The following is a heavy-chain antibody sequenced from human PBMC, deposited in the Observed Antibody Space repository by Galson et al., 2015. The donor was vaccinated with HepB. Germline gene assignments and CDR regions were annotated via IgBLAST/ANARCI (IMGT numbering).Heavy chain of an antibody. V-gene: IGHV3-23*01. CDR3: AKASVAGTRSGFDY. Sequence: SLRLSCAASGFTFSSCGMRWVRQAPGKGLEWVSSISGSGATTYYADSVKGRFTMSRDNSKNTVYLQMNSPRADDTAVYYCAKASVAGTRSGFDYWGQGTLVTVSS. J-gene: IGHJ4*02. D-gene: IGHD6-19*01. CDR2: ISGSGATT. CDR1: GFTFSSCG.